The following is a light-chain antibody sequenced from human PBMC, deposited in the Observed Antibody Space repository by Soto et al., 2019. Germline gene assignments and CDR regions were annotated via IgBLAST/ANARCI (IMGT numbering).Light chain of an antibody. Sequence: DVQMTQSPSSLSASVGDRVTITCRASQGISSFLAWYQQKPGKVPKLVIYGASILQSGVPSRFSGSGSGTYFTLTISSLQPEDVATYYCQKYNSALWTFGQGTKVEIK. CDR2: GAS. CDR3: QKYNSALWT. J-gene: IGKJ1*01. V-gene: IGKV1-27*01. CDR1: QGISSF.